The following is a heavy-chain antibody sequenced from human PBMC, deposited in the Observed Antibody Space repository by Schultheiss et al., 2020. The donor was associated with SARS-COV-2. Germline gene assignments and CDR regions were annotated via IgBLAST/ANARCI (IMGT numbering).Heavy chain of an antibody. CDR2: ISAYNGNT. Sequence: ASVKVSCKASGYTFTSYGFSWVRQAPGQGLEWMGWISAYNGNTNYAQKLQGRVTMTRDTSISTAYMELSRLRSDDTAVYYCARTYCSGGSCYYLDYWGQGTLVTVSS. CDR3: ARTYCSGGSCYYLDY. V-gene: IGHV1-18*01. J-gene: IGHJ4*02. CDR1: GYTFTSYG. D-gene: IGHD2-15*01.